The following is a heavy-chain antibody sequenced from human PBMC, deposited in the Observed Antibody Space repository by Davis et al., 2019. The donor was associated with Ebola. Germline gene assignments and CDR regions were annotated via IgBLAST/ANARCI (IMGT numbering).Heavy chain of an antibody. CDR1: GFTFSSYG. J-gene: IGHJ6*04. Sequence: GESLKISCAASGFTFSSYGMHSVRQAPGKGLEWVAVISYDGSNKYYADSVKGRFTISRDNSKNTLYLQMNSLRAEDTAVYYCAKSGLSFGVVKYHYGMDVWGKGTTVTVSS. CDR2: ISYDGSNK. V-gene: IGHV3-30*18. D-gene: IGHD3-3*01. CDR3: AKSGLSFGVVKYHYGMDV.